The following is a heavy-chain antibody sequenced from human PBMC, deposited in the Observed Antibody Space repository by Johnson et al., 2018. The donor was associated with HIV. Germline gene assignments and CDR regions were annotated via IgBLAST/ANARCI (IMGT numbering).Heavy chain of an antibody. CDR2: ISYDGSNK. CDR3: ARGMTTVTNHDAFDI. Sequence: QVQLVESGGGVVQPGRSLRLSCAASGFTFSSYAMHWVRQAPGKGLEWVAVISYDGSNKYYADSVKGRFTISRDNSKNTLYLQMNSLRAEDKAVYYCARGMTTVTNHDAFDIWGQGTMFTVSS. J-gene: IGHJ3*02. CDR1: GFTFSSYA. V-gene: IGHV3-30-3*01. D-gene: IGHD4-17*01.